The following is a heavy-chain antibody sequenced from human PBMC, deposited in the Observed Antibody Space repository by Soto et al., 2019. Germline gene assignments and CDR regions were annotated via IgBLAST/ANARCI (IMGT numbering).Heavy chain of an antibody. D-gene: IGHD1-1*01. Sequence: PGGSLRLSCAASGFTVSSNYMSWVRQAPGKGLEWVSVIYSGGGTYYADSVKGRFTISRDNSKNTLYLQMNSLRAEDTAVYYCARRNLYYYHDFMDVWGKGTTVTVSS. CDR2: IYSGGGT. J-gene: IGHJ6*03. V-gene: IGHV3-66*04. CDR1: GFTVSSNY. CDR3: ARRNLYYYHDFMDV.